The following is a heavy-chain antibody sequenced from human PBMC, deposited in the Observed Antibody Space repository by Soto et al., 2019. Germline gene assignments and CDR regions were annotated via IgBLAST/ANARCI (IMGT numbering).Heavy chain of an antibody. CDR1: GGSISSYY. V-gene: IGHV4-59*01. J-gene: IGHJ4*02. D-gene: IGHD6-19*01. CDR3: ARDANAVAPFDY. CDR2: IYYTGST. Sequence: PSETLSLTCTVSGGSISSYYWSWIRQPPGKGLEWIGHIYYTGSTKYNPSLKNRLTISVDASKNQFSLNLRSLTAADTAVYYCARDANAVAPFDYWGRGTLVTVSS.